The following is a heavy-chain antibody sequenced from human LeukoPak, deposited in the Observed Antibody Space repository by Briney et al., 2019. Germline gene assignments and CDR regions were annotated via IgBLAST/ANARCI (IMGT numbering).Heavy chain of an antibody. V-gene: IGHV3-53*01. Sequence: GRSLRLSCAASGFTFSSYAMHWVRQARGKGLEWVSVLYSGGNTYYADSVKGRFTISRDSSKNTLCLQMNSLRAEDTAVYYCARGSPEMATVFGVWGQGTLVTVSS. CDR3: ARGSPEMATVFGV. J-gene: IGHJ4*02. CDR1: GFTFSSYA. CDR2: LYSGGNT. D-gene: IGHD5-24*01.